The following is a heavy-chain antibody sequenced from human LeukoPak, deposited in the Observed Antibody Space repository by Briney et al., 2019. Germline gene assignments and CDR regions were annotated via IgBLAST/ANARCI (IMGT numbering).Heavy chain of an antibody. CDR2: IWYDGTNK. D-gene: IGHD2-21*02. Sequence: GRSLRLSCAASGFTFSSYGMHWVRQAPGKGLEWVAVIWYDGTNKYFADSVKGRFTISKDNSKNTLYLQMNSLRAEDTAVYYCARGAQIVVVTALDYWGQGTLVTVSS. CDR3: ARGAQIVVVTALDY. V-gene: IGHV3-33*01. J-gene: IGHJ4*02. CDR1: GFTFSSYG.